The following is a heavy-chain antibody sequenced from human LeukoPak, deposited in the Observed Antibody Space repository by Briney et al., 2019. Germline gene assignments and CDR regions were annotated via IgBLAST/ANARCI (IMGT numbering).Heavy chain of an antibody. J-gene: IGHJ2*01. CDR2: IKQDGSEK. CDR3: ARDSSSPYWYFNL. V-gene: IGHV3-7*01. CDR1: GFTFSSYA. Sequence: GGSLRLSCAASGFTFSSYAMSWVRQAPGKGLEWVANIKQDGSEKYYVDSVKGRFTISRDNAKNSLYLQMNSLRAEDTAVYYCARDSSSPYWYFNLWGRGTLVTVSS.